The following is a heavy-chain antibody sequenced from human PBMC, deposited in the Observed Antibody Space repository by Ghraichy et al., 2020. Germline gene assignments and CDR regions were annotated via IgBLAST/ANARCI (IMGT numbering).Heavy chain of an antibody. Sequence: GESLNISCVGSGFTFSDSSMNWVRQSPGKGLEWVSYITSSSRTKSYADSVTGRFTISRDNANNSLDLQMNSLRHEDTAVYYCARGSKVERFFYYDGMDVRGQGTTVTVSS. J-gene: IGHJ6*02. D-gene: IGHD4-23*01. CDR2: ITSSSRTK. V-gene: IGHV3-48*02. CDR3: ARGSKVERFFYYDGMDV. CDR1: GFTFSDSS.